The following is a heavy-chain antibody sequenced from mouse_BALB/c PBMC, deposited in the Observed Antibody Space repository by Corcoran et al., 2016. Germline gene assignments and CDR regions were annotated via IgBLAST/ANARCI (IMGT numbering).Heavy chain of an antibody. J-gene: IGHJ3*01. V-gene: IGHV9-1*02. Sequence: QIQLVQSGPELKKPGETVKISCKASGYTFTNYGMNWVKQAPGKGLKWMGWINTYTGEPTYADDFKGRCAFSLETSASTAYLQINNLKNADMATYFCARDGNPRTCFAYWGQGTLVTVSA. CDR3: ARDGNPRTCFAY. CDR1: GYTFTNYG. D-gene: IGHD2-1*01. CDR2: INTYTGEP.